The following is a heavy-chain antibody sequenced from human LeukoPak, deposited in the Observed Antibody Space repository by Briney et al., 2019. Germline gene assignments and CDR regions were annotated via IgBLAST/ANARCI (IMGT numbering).Heavy chain of an antibody. CDR3: VRKSATRRTSEFDY. CDR1: GYTFSDYY. V-gene: IGHV1-2*06. J-gene: IGHJ4*02. D-gene: IGHD2-15*01. CDR2: ITNNSGCT. Sequence: GASVKVSCKASGYTFSDYYIYWVRHDPQQGVWWRGRITNNSGCTKYVQSCHGRGTMTRDTSISTDYMDLSSEGSDDTAIFCCVRKSATRRTSEFDYWGQGTAVIVTS.